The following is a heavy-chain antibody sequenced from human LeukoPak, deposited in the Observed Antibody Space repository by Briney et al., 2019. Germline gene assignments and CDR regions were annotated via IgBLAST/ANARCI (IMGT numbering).Heavy chain of an antibody. Sequence: KTAETLSLTCTVSGVSISSSTYYWVCIGQPPGKELEWIGRIYYSGSTYYKQSLKSRVTISVDTFPKPFYLKLSSVSDADTAVYYCAPVVVVDGGWFDTWGPGKLVTVSS. J-gene: IGHJ5*02. CDR1: GVSISSSTYY. V-gene: IGHV4-39*01. D-gene: IGHD2-15*01. CDR3: APVVVVDGGWFDT. CDR2: IYYSGST.